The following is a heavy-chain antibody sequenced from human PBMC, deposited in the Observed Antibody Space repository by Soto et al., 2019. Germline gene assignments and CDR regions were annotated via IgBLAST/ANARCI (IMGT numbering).Heavy chain of an antibody. J-gene: IGHJ4*02. Sequence: QLQLVQSGAEVKRPGSSVRVSCKASEDTFSSYAISWVRQAPGQGLDWMGGIIPFFNTPNYAKKFQGRVTITADESTSTAYMELSSLRSEDTAMYYCAGESAYGGNPLAFLYWGQGTVVTVSS. CDR2: IIPFFNTP. CDR3: AGESAYGGNPLAFLY. CDR1: EDTFSSYA. V-gene: IGHV1-69*01. D-gene: IGHD1-26*01.